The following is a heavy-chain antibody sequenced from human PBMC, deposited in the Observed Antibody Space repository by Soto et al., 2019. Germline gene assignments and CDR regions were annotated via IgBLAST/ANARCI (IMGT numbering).Heavy chain of an antibody. Sequence: GGSLRLSCAASGFTFSSYSMNWVRQAPGKGLEWVSYISSSSSTIYYANSVKGRFTISRDNAKNALYLQMNSLRADDTAVYYCASLGAYYYMDVWGKGTTVTVSS. J-gene: IGHJ6*03. V-gene: IGHV3-48*01. CDR1: GFTFSSYS. CDR3: ASLGAYYYMDV. D-gene: IGHD3-10*01. CDR2: ISSSSSTI.